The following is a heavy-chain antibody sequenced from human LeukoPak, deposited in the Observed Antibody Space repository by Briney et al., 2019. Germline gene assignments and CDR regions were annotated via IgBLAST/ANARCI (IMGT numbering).Heavy chain of an antibody. CDR3: ARGPVGYCSGGSCYSRNWFDP. D-gene: IGHD2-15*01. J-gene: IGHJ5*02. Sequence: SETLSLTCAVYGGSFSGYYWSWIRQPPGKGLEWIGEINHSGSTNYNPSLKSRVTISVDTSKNQFSLKLSSATAADTAVYYCARGPVGYCSGGSCYSRNWFDPWGQGTLVTVSS. V-gene: IGHV4-34*01. CDR2: INHSGST. CDR1: GGSFSGYY.